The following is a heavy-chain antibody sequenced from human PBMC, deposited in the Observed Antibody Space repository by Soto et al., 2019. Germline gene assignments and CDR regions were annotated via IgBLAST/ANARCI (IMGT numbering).Heavy chain of an antibody. CDR3: GRDVGEFVPYWDGVDG. CDR1: GFTFKTHA. Sequence: QVQLVESGGGVVQPGTSLRLSCAASGFTFKTHAMHWVRQAPGKGLEWMAVIAYDRNEKVYADSVKGRFTISRDNSKHALYLRINTLINVDTAVDYGGRDVGEFVPYWDGVDGWGQGTTVAVSS. V-gene: IGHV3-30*03. CDR2: IAYDRNEK. J-gene: IGHJ6*01. D-gene: IGHD1-26*01.